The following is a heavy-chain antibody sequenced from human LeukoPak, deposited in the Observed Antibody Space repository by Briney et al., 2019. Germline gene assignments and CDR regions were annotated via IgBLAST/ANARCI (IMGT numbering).Heavy chain of an antibody. D-gene: IGHD5-18*01. CDR2: IYWDDDS. Sequence: SGPRLVNPTQTLTLTCSLSGVSLSTSGVGVGWTRQPPGMALVWIANIYWDDDSRYSPSLKSRLTIAKDTSKNQVVLTLTNMDSVDTATYYCAHSQVFSYGSFHDAYDIWGLGMLVTVSS. J-gene: IGHJ3*02. CDR3: AHSQVFSYGSFHDAYDI. V-gene: IGHV2-5*02. CDR1: GVSLSTSGVG.